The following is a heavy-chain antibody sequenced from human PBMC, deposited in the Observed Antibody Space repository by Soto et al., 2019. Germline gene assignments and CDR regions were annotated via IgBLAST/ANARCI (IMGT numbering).Heavy chain of an antibody. CDR2: IYPGDSDT. V-gene: IGHV5-51*01. CDR3: ARPKYYYDSSGAPGAFDI. Sequence: PGASLKISCKGSGYSFTSYWIGWVRQMPGKGLEWTGIIYPGDSDTRYSLSCQGQVTISADKSISTAYLQWSSLKASDTAMYYCARPKYYYDSSGAPGAFDIWGQGTMVTVSS. D-gene: IGHD3-22*01. CDR1: GYSFTSYW. J-gene: IGHJ3*02.